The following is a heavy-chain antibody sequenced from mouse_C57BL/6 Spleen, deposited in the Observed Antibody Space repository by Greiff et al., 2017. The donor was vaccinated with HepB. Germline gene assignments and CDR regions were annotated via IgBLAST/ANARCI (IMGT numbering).Heavy chain of an antibody. V-gene: IGHV1-50*01. D-gene: IGHD1-1*01. CDR3: ASAYGSSYWYFDV. CDR1: GYTFTSYW. J-gene: IGHJ1*03. CDR2: IDPSDSYT. Sequence: VQLQQSGAELVKPGASVKLSCKASGYTFTSYWMQWVKQRPGQGLEWIGEIDPSDSYTNYNQKFKGKAKLTVDTSSSTAYMQLSSLTSEDSAVYYCASAYGSSYWYFDVWGTGTTVTVSS.